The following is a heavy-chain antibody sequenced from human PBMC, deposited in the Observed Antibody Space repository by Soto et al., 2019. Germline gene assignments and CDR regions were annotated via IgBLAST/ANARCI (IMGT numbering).Heavy chain of an antibody. J-gene: IGHJ4*02. CDR1: GGSISSYY. V-gene: IGHV4-59*01. CDR3: ARVTDYYDSSGYLFDY. CDR2: IYYSGST. D-gene: IGHD3-22*01. Sequence: PSETLSLTCTVSGGSISSYYWSWIRQPPGKGLEWIGYIYYSGSTNYNPSLKSRVTISVDTSKNQFSLKLSSVTAADTAVYYCARVTDYYDSSGYLFDYWGQGTLVTVSS.